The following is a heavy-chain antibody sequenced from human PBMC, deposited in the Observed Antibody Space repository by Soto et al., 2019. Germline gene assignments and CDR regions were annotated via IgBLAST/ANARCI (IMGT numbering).Heavy chain of an antibody. D-gene: IGHD6-19*01. V-gene: IGHV3-73*01. CDR1: GFTFSGSA. Sequence: GGSLRLSCAASGFTFSGSAMHWVRQASGKGLEWVGRIRSKANSYATAYAASVKGRFTISRDDSKNTAYLQMNSLKTEDTAVYYCTSQAPYSSGWCPGGYWGQGTLDTVSS. CDR3: TSQAPYSSGWCPGGY. J-gene: IGHJ4*02. CDR2: IRSKANSYAT.